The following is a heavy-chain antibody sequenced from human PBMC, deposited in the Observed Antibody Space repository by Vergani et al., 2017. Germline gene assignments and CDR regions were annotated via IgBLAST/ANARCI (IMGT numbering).Heavy chain of an antibody. D-gene: IGHD1-26*01. CDR3: AVYQYSGSYTGYYYYGMDV. CDR2: INPSGGST. J-gene: IGHJ6*02. V-gene: IGHV1-46*01. CDR1: GYTFTSYY. Sequence: QVQLVQSGAEVKKPGASVKVSCKASGYTFTSYYMHLVRQAPGQGLEWMGIINPSGGSTSYAQKFQGRVTMTRDTSTSTVYMELGRLGSDDTAVYYWAVYQYSGSYTGYYYYGMDVWGQGTTVTVSS.